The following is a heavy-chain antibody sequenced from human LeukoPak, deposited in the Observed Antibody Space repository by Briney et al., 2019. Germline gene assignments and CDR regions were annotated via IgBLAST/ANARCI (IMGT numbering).Heavy chain of an antibody. Sequence: GGSLRLSCAASGFTFSSYGMHWVRQAPGKGLEWVAFIRYDGSNKYYADSVKGRFTISRDNSKNTLYLQMNSLRAEDTAVYYCAKDFRPSYSSSSERGAIDYWGQGTLVTVSS. J-gene: IGHJ4*02. CDR3: AKDFRPSYSSSSERGAIDY. CDR1: GFTFSSYG. D-gene: IGHD6-6*01. V-gene: IGHV3-30*02. CDR2: IRYDGSNK.